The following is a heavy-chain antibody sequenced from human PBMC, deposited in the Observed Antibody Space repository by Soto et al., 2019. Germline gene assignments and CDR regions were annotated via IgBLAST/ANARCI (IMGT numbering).Heavy chain of an antibody. J-gene: IGHJ4*02. D-gene: IGHD6-13*01. CDR3: AKRPLTAAGFDY. CDR1: GFTFSNYA. Sequence: GGSLRLSCADSGFTFSNYAMTWVRQAPGKGLEWVSVITGSGGGTYFVDSVKGRFTISRDNSKNTVYLQMNSLRAEDTAVYYCAKRPLTAAGFDYWGQGTLVTVSS. V-gene: IGHV3-23*01. CDR2: ITGSGGGT.